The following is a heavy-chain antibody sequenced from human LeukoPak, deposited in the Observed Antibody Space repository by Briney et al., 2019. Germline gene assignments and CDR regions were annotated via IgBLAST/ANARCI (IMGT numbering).Heavy chain of an antibody. CDR2: ISGSGGST. CDR1: GFTFSSYA. J-gene: IGHJ3*02. D-gene: IGHD3-16*02. V-gene: IGHV3-23*01. CDR3: AKGDYDYVWGSYRRRAFDI. Sequence: GGSLRLSRAASGFTFSSYAMSWVRQAPGKGLEWVSAISGSGGSTYYADSVKGRFTISRDNSKNTLYLQMNSLRAEDTAVYYCAKGDYDYVWGSYRRRAFDIWGQGTMVTVSS.